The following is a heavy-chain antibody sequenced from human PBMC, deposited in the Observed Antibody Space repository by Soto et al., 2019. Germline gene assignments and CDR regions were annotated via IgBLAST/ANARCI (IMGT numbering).Heavy chain of an antibody. Sequence: SVKVSCKASGGTFSSYAISWVRQAPGQGLEWMGGIIPIFGTANYAQKFQGRVTITADESTSTAYMELSSLRSEDTAVYYCARDSDTAMAKRYYYYGMDVWGQGTTVTVS. J-gene: IGHJ6*02. V-gene: IGHV1-69*13. D-gene: IGHD5-18*01. CDR3: ARDSDTAMAKRYYYYGMDV. CDR1: GGTFSSYA. CDR2: IIPIFGTA.